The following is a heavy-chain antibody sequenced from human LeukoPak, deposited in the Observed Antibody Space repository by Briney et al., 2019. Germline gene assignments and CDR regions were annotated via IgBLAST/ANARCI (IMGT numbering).Heavy chain of an antibody. CDR3: ARVDWYKFDY. D-gene: IGHD3-9*01. CDR2: IKRKTDGGTT. V-gene: IGHV3-15*01. Sequence: GGSLRLSCAASGFTFSSAWVSWVRQAPGKGLEWVGRIKRKTDGGTTDYTAPVKGRFTISRDDSKNTLYLQMDSLRAEDTAVYYCARVDWYKFDYWGQGTLVTVSS. J-gene: IGHJ4*02. CDR1: GFTFSSAW.